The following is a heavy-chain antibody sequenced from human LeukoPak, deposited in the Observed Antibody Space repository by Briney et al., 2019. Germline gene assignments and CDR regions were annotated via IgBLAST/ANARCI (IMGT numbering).Heavy chain of an antibody. J-gene: IGHJ3*02. D-gene: IGHD3-9*01. Sequence: SETLSLTCTVSGGSISSYYWTWIRQPPGKGLEWIGYIYYSGITNYNPSLKSRVTISVDTSKNQFSLKLSSVTAADTAVYYCARRWGTYDILTGYYRDQDAFDIWGQGTMVTVSS. V-gene: IGHV4-59*01. CDR2: IYYSGIT. CDR1: GGSISSYY. CDR3: ARRWGTYDILTGYYRDQDAFDI.